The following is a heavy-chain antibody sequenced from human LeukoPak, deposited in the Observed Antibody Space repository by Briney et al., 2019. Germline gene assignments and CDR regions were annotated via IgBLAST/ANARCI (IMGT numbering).Heavy chain of an antibody. CDR2: IIPIFGTA. CDR1: GGTFSSYA. V-gene: IGHV1-69*13. CDR3: ARGSGIAAAGTLYY. Sequence: SVKVSCKASGGTFSSYAISWVRQAPGQGLEWMGGIIPIFGTANYAQKFQGRVTITADESTSTAYMELRSLRSDDTAVYYCARGSGIAAAGTLYYWGQGTLVTVSS. J-gene: IGHJ4*02. D-gene: IGHD6-13*01.